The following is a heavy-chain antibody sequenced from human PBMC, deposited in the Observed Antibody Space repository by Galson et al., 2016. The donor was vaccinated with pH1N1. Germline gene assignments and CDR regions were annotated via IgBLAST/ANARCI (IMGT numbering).Heavy chain of an antibody. J-gene: IGHJ4*02. CDR1: GLTFSRDA. CDR2: ISGSGFTT. D-gene: IGHD4-11*01. V-gene: IGHV3-23*01. Sequence: FLRLPRAASGLTFSRDAMSWGRQAPGHGLEWVSTISGSGFTTFFADSVKGRFTISRDNSNNTFHLQLNSLRAEDTAIYYCAKGGHYSSFDYWGQGALVTVSS. CDR3: AKGGHYSSFDY.